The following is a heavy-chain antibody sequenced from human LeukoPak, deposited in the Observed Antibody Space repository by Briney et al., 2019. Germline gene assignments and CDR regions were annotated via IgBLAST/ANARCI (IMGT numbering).Heavy chain of an antibody. CDR1: GFTFSTYG. Sequence: GGSLRLSCGASGFTFSTYGMHWVRQAPGKGLEGVAFIRSDGTEKYYVDSVKGRFTISRENSKNTLYLQMYGPVSETTALYFCAKDGDTGGYSYFDYWGQGTLVTVSS. CDR3: AKDGDTGGYSYFDY. V-gene: IGHV3-30*02. D-gene: IGHD3-22*01. J-gene: IGHJ4*02. CDR2: IRSDGTEK.